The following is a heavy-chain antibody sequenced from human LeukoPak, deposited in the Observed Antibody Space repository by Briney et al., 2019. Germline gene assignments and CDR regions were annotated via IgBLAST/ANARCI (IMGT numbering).Heavy chain of an antibody. J-gene: IGHJ4*02. D-gene: IGHD1-14*01. V-gene: IGHV3-33*08. Sequence: PGGSLRLSCAASGFTFSSYAMSWVRQAPGKGLEWVAVIWYDGSNKYYADSVKGRFTISRDNSKNTLYLQMNSLRAEDTAVYYCARDVGYNTPREERELDYWGQGTLVTVSS. CDR3: ARDVGYNTPREERELDY. CDR1: GFTFSSYA. CDR2: IWYDGSNK.